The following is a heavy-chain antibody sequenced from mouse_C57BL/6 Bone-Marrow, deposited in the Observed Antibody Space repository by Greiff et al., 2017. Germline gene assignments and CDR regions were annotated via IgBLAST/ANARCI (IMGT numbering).Heavy chain of an antibody. J-gene: IGHJ1*03. CDR2: INPNNGGT. Sequence: VQLQQSGPELVKPGASVKIPCKASGYTFTDYNMDWVKQSHGKSLEWIGDINPNNGGTIYNQKFKGKATLTVDKSSSTAYMELRSLTSEDTAVYYCASDLLFPHGYFDVWGTGTTVTVSS. V-gene: IGHV1-18*01. CDR3: ASDLLFPHGYFDV. D-gene: IGHD2-10*01. CDR1: GYTFTDYN.